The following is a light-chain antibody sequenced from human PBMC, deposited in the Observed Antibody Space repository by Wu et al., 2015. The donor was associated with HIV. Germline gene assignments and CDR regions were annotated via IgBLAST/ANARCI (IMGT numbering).Light chain of an antibody. CDR3: QKYNTAPWT. CDR1: QGISDY. V-gene: IGKV1-8*01. Sequence: IRMTQSPSSLSASTGDRVTITCRASQGISDYLVWYQQKPGKAPKLLIYGASTLQSGVPSRISGSGSGTDFTLTISSLQPEDVATYYCQKYNTAPWTFGQGTKVEMK. J-gene: IGKJ1*01. CDR2: GAS.